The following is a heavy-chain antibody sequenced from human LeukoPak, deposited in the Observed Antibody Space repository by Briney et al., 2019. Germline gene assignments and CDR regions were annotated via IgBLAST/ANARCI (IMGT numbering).Heavy chain of an antibody. CDR3: ARDSGTTGEVKFDP. D-gene: IGHD3-10*01. V-gene: IGHV4-34*01. CDR1: GGSFTNYY. CDR2: INHSGST. Sequence: PSEALSLTCAVYGGSFTNYYWSWIRQPPGKGLEWIGEINHSGSTKYNPSLKSRVTISIDTSKNQLSLKLSSVTAADTAVYYCARDSGTTGEVKFDPWGQGSLVTVSS. J-gene: IGHJ5*02.